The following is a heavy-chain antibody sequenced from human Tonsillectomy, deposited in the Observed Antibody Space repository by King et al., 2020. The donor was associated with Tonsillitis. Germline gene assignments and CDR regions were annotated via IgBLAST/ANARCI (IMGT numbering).Heavy chain of an antibody. CDR1: GFTFSDYY. V-gene: IGHV3-11*05. Sequence: VQLVESGGGLVKPGGSLRLSCAASGFTFSDYYMSWIRQAPGKGLEWVSYISSSSSYTNYADSVKGRFTISRDNAKNSLYLRMNSLRAEDTAVYYCARDSNIYYYYGSGSYYKVWGNGTTVTVSS. D-gene: IGHD3-10*01. CDR3: ARDSNIYYYYGSGSYYKV. J-gene: IGHJ6*04. CDR2: ISSSSSYT.